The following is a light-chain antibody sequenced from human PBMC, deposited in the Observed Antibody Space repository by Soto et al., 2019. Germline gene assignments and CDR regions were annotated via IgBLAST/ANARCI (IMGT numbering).Light chain of an antibody. J-gene: IGKJ5*01. CDR1: QSIPLY. V-gene: IGKV1-39*01. CDR2: GAS. CDR3: QQYVKTPIT. Sequence: DIQMTQSPSSLSASVGDLLTITCRASQSIPLYLNWYQQKPGEAPNLRILGASTLQSGVPSRGSGRGAGTDCTRTISSLKPEDFATYDCQQYVKTPITVGQGTRLEI.